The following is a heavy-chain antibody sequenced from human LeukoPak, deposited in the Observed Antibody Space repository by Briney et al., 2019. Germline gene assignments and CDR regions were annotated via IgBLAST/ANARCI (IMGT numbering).Heavy chain of an antibody. Sequence: GGSLRLSCGGSGFTFSSYAMSWVRQAPGKGLEWVSAISGSGTDTFYANSVKGRFTISRDNPKNTLYLQMNSLRAEDTAVYYCAKGGGSSCYSPSDYWGQGTLVTVSP. CDR1: GFTFSSYA. CDR3: AKGGGSSCYSPSDY. V-gene: IGHV3-23*01. J-gene: IGHJ4*02. CDR2: ISGSGTDT. D-gene: IGHD2-15*01.